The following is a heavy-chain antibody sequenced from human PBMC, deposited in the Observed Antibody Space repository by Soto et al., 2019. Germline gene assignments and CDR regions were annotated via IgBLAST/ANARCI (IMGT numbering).Heavy chain of an antibody. CDR3: ARVLGATYYDILTGYYTGGWFDP. J-gene: IGHJ5*02. CDR2: IYYSGST. D-gene: IGHD3-9*01. Sequence: SETLSLTCTVSGGSISSVGYYWSWIRQHPGKGLEWIGYIYYSGSTYYNPSLKSRVTISVDTSKNQFSLKLSSVTAADTAVYYCARVLGATYYDILTGYYTGGWFDPWGQGTLVTVSS. V-gene: IGHV4-31*03. CDR1: GGSISSVGYY.